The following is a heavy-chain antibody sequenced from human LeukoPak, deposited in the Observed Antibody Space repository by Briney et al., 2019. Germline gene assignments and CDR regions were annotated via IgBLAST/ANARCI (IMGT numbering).Heavy chain of an antibody. V-gene: IGHV5-10-1*01. J-gene: IGHJ6*02. CDR2: IDPTDSYT. CDR1: GYSFTTYW. CDR3: ARQAVDYYYGMDV. D-gene: IGHD6-25*01. Sequence: GESLRISCKGSGYSFTTYWISWVRQMPGEGLEWMGRIDPTDSYTNYSPSFQGHVTMSADRSISTAYLQWSSLKASDTALYYCARQAVDYYYGMDVWGQGTTVTVSS.